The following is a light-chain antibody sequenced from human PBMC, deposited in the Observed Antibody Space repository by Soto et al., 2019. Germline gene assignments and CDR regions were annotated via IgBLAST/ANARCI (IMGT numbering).Light chain of an antibody. Sequence: QSGLTQPAAVSGSPGQSITISCTGTSSDAGGYNYVSWYQQHPGKAPKLMIYDVSNRPSGVSNRFSGSKSGNTASLTISGLQAEDEADYYCSSYTSSSSYVFGTGTKVTVL. V-gene: IGLV2-14*01. CDR1: SSDAGGYNY. CDR3: SSYTSSSSYV. J-gene: IGLJ1*01. CDR2: DVS.